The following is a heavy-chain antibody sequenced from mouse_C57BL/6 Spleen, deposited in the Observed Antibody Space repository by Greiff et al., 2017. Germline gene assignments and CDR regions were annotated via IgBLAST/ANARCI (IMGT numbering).Heavy chain of an antibody. CDR2: IDPNSGGT. Sequence: VQLQQPGAELVKPGASVKLSCKASGYTFNSYWMHWVKQRPGRGLEWIGRIDPNSGGTKYNEKFKSKATLTVDKPSSKAYMQLSSLTSEDSAVYYFARSYYGSSPYYAMDYWGQGTSVTVSS. CDR1: GYTFNSYW. D-gene: IGHD1-1*01. CDR3: ARSYYGSSPYYAMDY. V-gene: IGHV1-72*01. J-gene: IGHJ4*01.